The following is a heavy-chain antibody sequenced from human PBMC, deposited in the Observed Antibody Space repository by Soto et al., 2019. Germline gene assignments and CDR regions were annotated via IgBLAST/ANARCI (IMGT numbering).Heavy chain of an antibody. CDR3: AKDMWDDYDSAGYYYASWFDP. D-gene: IGHD3-22*01. V-gene: IGHV3-23*01. Sequence: EVQLLESGGGLGQPGGSLRLSCAASGFTFSSYAMSWVRQAPGKGLEWVSGISGSGGSTYYADSVKGRFTISRDNSKKTLYLQMNSLRAEDTAVYYCAKDMWDDYDSAGYYYASWFDPWGQGTLVTVSS. J-gene: IGHJ5*02. CDR2: ISGSGGST. CDR1: GFTFSSYA.